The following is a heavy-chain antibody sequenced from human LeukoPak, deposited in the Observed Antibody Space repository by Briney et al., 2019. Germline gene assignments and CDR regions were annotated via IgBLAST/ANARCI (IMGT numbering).Heavy chain of an antibody. D-gene: IGHD3-10*02. V-gene: IGHV3-48*04. Sequence: WGSLTLSCAASGFTFSSCGMHWVRQAPGKGLEWVSYVSICGSTIYYADSVKGRFTISRDNAKNSLYLQITSLRAEDTAVYYCGELGITMIGGAWGKGTTVTVSS. CDR3: GELGITMIGGA. CDR2: VSICGSTI. J-gene: IGHJ6*04. CDR1: GFTFSSCG.